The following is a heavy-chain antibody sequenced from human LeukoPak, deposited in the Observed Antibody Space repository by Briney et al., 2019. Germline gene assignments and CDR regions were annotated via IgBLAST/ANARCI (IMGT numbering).Heavy chain of an antibody. J-gene: IGHJ4*02. CDR1: GYTFTTYG. CDR3: ARGCSSTSCNYFDY. Sequence: ASVKVSCKASGYTFTTYGISWVRQAPGQGLEWMGWISAYNGNTNYAQKLQGRVTMTTDTSTSTAYMELRSLRSDDTAVYYCARGCSSTSCNYFDYWGQGTLVTVSS. D-gene: IGHD2-2*01. V-gene: IGHV1-18*01. CDR2: ISAYNGNT.